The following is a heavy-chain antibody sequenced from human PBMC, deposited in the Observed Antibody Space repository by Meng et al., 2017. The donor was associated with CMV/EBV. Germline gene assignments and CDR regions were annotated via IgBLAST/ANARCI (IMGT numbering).Heavy chain of an antibody. D-gene: IGHD2-15*01. CDR1: GFTFSSYD. CDR3: ARGVRGLLGWFDP. J-gene: IGHJ5*02. V-gene: IGHV3-13*01. Sequence: ETLSLTCAASGFTFSSYDMTWVRQATGKGLEWVSATGTAGDTYYPGSVKGRFTISRENAKNSLYLQMNSLRAGDTAVYYCARGVRGLLGWFDPWGQGTLVTVSS. CDR2: TGTAGDT.